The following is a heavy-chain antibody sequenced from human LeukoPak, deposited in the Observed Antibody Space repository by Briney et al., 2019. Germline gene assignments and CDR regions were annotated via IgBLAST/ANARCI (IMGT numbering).Heavy chain of an antibody. V-gene: IGHV3-21*01. D-gene: IGHD3-10*01. CDR1: GFTFSSYS. CDR2: ISSSSSYI. Sequence: GSLRLSCAASGFTFSSYSMNWVRQAPGKGLEWVSSISSSSSYIYYADSVKGRFTISRDNSKNTLYLQMNSLRAEDTAVYYCARGAYGSGSYGDNWFDPWGQGTLVTVSS. CDR3: ARGAYGSGSYGDNWFDP. J-gene: IGHJ5*02.